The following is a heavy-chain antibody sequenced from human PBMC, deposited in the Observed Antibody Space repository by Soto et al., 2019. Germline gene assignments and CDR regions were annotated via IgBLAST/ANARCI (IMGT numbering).Heavy chain of an antibody. D-gene: IGHD2-15*01. CDR3: TTDKGYCSSGTCYSLGFDP. V-gene: IGHV3-15*01. CDR1: GFTFSNAW. J-gene: IGHJ5*02. CDR2: IRKKTDGGTA. Sequence: PGGSLRLSCVASGFTFSNAWMSWFRQAPGKGLEWVGRIRKKTDGGTADYAAPVKGRFTISRDDSKNTLYLQMNSLKTEDTAVYYCTTDKGYCSSGTCYSLGFDPWGQGTLVTVSS.